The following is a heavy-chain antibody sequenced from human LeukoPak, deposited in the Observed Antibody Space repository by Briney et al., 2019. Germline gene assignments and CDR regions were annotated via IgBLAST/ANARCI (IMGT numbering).Heavy chain of an antibody. D-gene: IGHD4-23*01. V-gene: IGHV4-59*01. CDR2: IYYSGST. J-gene: IGHJ4*02. Sequence: PSETLSLTCTVSGGSISSYYWSWIRQPPGKGLEWIGYIYYSGSTNYNPSLKSRVTISVDTSKNQFSLKLSSVTAADTAVYYCARVPTYYGGNLFDYWGQGTLVTVSS. CDR1: GGSISSYY. CDR3: ARVPTYYGGNLFDY.